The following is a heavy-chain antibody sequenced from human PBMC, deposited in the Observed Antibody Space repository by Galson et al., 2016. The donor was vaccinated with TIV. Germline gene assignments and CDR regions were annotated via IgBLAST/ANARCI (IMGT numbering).Heavy chain of an antibody. V-gene: IGHV3-30*18. Sequence: SLRLSCAASGFTFGSYGMHWVRQAPGKGLEWVAFISYDGGDISYADSVKGRFTISRDKSKNTVYLQMNSLRAEDTAVYYCAKTTPAEIQLGYYFDHWGQGTLVTASS. J-gene: IGHJ4*02. CDR2: ISYDGGDI. CDR1: GFTFGSYG. CDR3: AKTTPAEIQLGYYFDH. D-gene: IGHD5-18*01.